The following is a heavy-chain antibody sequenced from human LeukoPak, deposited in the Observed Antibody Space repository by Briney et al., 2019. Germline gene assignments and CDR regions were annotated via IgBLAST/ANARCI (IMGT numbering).Heavy chain of an antibody. CDR2: IYFSGST. V-gene: IGHV4-4*07. Sequence: SETLSLTCTVSGGSISTYYWSWIRQPAGKGLEWIGRIYFSGSTNYNPSLKSRITMSLDTSKNQFSLRLRSATAADTAVYYCASGYSSTNWFDPWGQGTLVTVSS. D-gene: IGHD2-2*03. CDR3: ASGYSSTNWFDP. CDR1: GGSISTYY. J-gene: IGHJ5*02.